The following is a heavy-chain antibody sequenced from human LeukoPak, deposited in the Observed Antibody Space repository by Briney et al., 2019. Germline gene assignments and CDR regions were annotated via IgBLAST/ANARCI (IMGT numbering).Heavy chain of an antibody. CDR2: IYTSGST. J-gene: IGHJ4*02. V-gene: IGHV4-61*02. CDR1: GGSISSGGYY. D-gene: IGHD3-10*01. CDR3: ARVSLVRGAPDYYFDY. Sequence: PSETLSLTCTVSGGSISSGGYYWSWIRQPAGKGLEWIGRIYTSGSTNYNPSLKSRVTMSVDTSKNQFSLKLSSVTAADTAVYYCARVSLVRGAPDYYFDYWGQGTLVTVSS.